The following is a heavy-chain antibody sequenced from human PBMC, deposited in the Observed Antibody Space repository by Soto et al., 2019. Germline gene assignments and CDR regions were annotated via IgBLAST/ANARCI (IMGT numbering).Heavy chain of an antibody. V-gene: IGHV4-4*07. J-gene: IGHJ6*02. CDR3: ARSYYYDTSPYGLDV. Sequence: TPETLSLTCTVSGVSISNYYWSWIRQPAGKGLEWIGRIYTSGSSNYNPSLKSRVTMSVDTSKNQFSLKLSSVTAADTAVYYCARSYYYDTSPYGLDVWGQGTTVTVSS. D-gene: IGHD3-22*01. CDR2: IYTSGSS. CDR1: GVSISNYY.